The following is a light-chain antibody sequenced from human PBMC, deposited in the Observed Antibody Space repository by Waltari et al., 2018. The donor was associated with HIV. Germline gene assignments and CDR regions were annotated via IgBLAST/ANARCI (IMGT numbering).Light chain of an antibody. CDR3: QQYGRSPPT. CDR1: QSVSSSY. Sequence: EIVLTQSPGTLSLSPGERATLSCRASQSVSSSYLGWYQQKPGQAPRLLIYGASSRATDIPARFTGSGSGTDFTLTISRLEPEDFAVYYCQQYGRSPPTFGGGTKVEIK. CDR2: GAS. V-gene: IGKV3-20*01. J-gene: IGKJ4*01.